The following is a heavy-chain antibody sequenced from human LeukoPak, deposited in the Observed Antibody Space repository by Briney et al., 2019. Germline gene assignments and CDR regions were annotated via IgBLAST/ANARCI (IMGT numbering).Heavy chain of an antibody. J-gene: IGHJ3*02. V-gene: IGHV3-53*01. CDR2: IYSGGST. D-gene: IGHD6-13*01. CDR3: ARDRVYAFDI. CDR1: EFTVSSNY. Sequence: GGSLRLSCAASEFTVSSNYMSWVRQAPGKGLEWVSVIYSGGSTYYTDSVKGRFTISRDNSKNTLYLQMNSLRAEDTAVYYCARDRVYAFDIWGQGTMVTVSS.